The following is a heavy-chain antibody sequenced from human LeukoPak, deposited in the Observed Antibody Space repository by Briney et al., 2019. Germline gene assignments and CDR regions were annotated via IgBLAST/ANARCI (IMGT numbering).Heavy chain of an antibody. J-gene: IGHJ3*02. V-gene: IGHV4-59*11. CDR2: IYYSGST. CDR1: GGSISSHY. Sequence: SETLSLTCIVSGGSISSHYWSWIRQPPGKGLEWIGYIYYSGSTNYDPSLKSRVTILIDTSKNQFSLKLSSVTAADTAVYYCARDPDSDIWGQGTMVTVSS. CDR3: ARDPDSDI. D-gene: IGHD2-21*02.